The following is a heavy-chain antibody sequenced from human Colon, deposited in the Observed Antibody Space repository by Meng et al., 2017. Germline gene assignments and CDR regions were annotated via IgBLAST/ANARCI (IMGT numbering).Heavy chain of an antibody. J-gene: IGHJ4*02. CDR1: GFSFSSYG. Sequence: GESLKISCAASGFSFSSYGISWVRQAPGKGLEWVAGISGSGGSTYYADSVGGRFTISRDNSRNTIYLQMESLRAEDTAVYYCSKGSTFGYGSDDYWGQGTLVTVSS. V-gene: IGHV3-23*01. CDR2: ISGSGGST. CDR3: SKGSTFGYGSDDY. D-gene: IGHD3-10*01.